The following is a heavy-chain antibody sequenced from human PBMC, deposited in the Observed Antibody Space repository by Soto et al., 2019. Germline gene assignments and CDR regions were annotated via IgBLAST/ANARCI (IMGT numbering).Heavy chain of an antibody. D-gene: IGHD6-6*01. V-gene: IGHV3-23*01. Sequence: GGSLRLSCAASGLTFSSYAMSGVRQAPGKGLEWVSAISGSGGSTYYADSVKGRFTISRDNSKNTLYLQMNSLRAEDTAVYYCAKEAEYSSSSGPFDYWGQGTLVTVSS. CDR2: ISGSGGST. CDR3: AKEAEYSSSSGPFDY. CDR1: GLTFSSYA. J-gene: IGHJ4*02.